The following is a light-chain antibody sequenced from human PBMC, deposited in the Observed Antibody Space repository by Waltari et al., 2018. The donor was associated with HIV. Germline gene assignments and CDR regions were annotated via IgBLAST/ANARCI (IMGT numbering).Light chain of an antibody. Sequence: DFVMTQSQDSRAVSLGGRATIHCKSSHSLLDTSDKKDYLAWYQQKPGQPPKLLILWASTRQSGVPDRFSGSGSGTDFTLTISSLQAEDVAVYFCQQYFDIPLTFGGGTKVDLK. J-gene: IGKJ4*01. CDR2: WAS. CDR3: QQYFDIPLT. CDR1: HSLLDTSDKKDY. V-gene: IGKV4-1*01.